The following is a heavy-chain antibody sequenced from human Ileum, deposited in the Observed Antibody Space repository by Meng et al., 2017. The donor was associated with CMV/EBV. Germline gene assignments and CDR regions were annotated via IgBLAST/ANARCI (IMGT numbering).Heavy chain of an antibody. CDR1: GFTFSSYW. D-gene: IGHD6-13*01. CDR2: MNSDGSTT. CDR3: ATAGQYRLDN. V-gene: IGHV3-74*02. Sequence: EVQLVESGGGLVRPGGSLRLSCAASGFTFSSYWMHWVRQGPGEGLVWVSRMNSDGSTTDYADSVKGRFTISRDNAKNTLYLQMNSLRVDDTAVYYCATAGQYRLDNWGYGTLVTVSS. J-gene: IGHJ4*01.